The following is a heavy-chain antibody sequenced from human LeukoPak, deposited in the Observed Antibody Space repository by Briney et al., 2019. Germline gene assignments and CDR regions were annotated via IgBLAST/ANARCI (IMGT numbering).Heavy chain of an antibody. D-gene: IGHD2-8*01. CDR1: GGSFSGYY. CDR2: INHSGST. Sequence: SETLSLTCAVYGGSFSGYYWSWIRQPPGKGLEWIGEINHSGSTNYNPSLKSRVTISVDTSKNQFSLKLSSVTAADTAVYYCARRVVLMAADAFDIWGQGTMVTVSS. CDR3: ARRVVLMAADAFDI. V-gene: IGHV4-34*01. J-gene: IGHJ3*02.